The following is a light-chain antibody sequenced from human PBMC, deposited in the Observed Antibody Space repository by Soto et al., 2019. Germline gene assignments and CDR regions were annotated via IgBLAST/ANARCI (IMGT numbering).Light chain of an antibody. J-gene: IGLJ1*01. CDR2: EVS. Sequence: QSVLTQPPSASGSPGQSVTISCTGTSNDVGGYNYVSWYQQHPGKAPKLMIYEVSKRPSGVPDRFSGSKSGNAASLTVSGLQAEDEADYYCSSFAGNSNSVFGTGTKVTVL. CDR1: SNDVGGYNY. V-gene: IGLV2-8*01. CDR3: SSFAGNSNSV.